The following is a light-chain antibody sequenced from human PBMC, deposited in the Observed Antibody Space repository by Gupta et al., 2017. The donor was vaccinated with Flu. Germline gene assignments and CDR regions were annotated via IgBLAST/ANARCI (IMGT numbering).Light chain of an antibody. Sequence: SYELTQPPSVSVSPGQTARITFSGDALPKKYAYWYQQKSGQAPVLVLYEDSNRPSGIPERFSGSTYGTTATLTISGAQGEDAADYYCDSPERSGNHWVFGGGTKLTVL. CDR2: EDS. CDR1: ALPKKY. J-gene: IGLJ3*02. V-gene: IGLV3-10*01. CDR3: DSPERSGNHWV.